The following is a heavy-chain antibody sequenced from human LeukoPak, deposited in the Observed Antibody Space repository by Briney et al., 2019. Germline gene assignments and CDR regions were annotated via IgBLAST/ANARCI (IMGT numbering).Heavy chain of an antibody. Sequence: GASVKVSCKASGYTFTGYYMHWVRQAPGQGLEWMGRINPNSGGTDYAQKFQGRVTMTRDTSISTASMALTRLTSDDTAVYFCTSGLDFDYWGQGTPVTVSS. V-gene: IGHV1-2*06. CDR1: GYTFTGYY. D-gene: IGHD6-19*01. J-gene: IGHJ4*02. CDR3: TSGLDFDY. CDR2: INPNSGGT.